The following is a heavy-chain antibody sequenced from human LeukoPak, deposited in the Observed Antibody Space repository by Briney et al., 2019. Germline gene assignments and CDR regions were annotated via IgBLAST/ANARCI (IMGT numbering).Heavy chain of an antibody. CDR3: ARDFAGDNWFDP. V-gene: IGHV1-2*06. CDR1: GYTFTGYY. CDR2: INPNSGGT. D-gene: IGHD3-10*01. J-gene: IGHJ5*02. Sequence: GASVKVSCKASGYTFTGYYMHWVRQAPGQGLEWMGRINPNSGGTNYAQKFQGRVTMTRDTSISTAYMELSRLRSDDTAVYYCARDFAGDNWFDPWGQGTLVTVSS.